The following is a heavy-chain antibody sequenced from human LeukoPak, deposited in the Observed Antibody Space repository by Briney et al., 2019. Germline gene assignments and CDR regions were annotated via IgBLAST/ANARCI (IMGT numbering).Heavy chain of an antibody. V-gene: IGHV4-39*07. J-gene: IGHJ3*02. Sequence: SETLSLTCTVSGGSISSSSYYWGWIRQPPGKGLEWIGSIYYSGSTYYNPSLKSRVTISVDTSKNQFSLKLSSVTAADTAVYYCARRPLHVLRYFDWLNDAFDIWGQGTMVTVSS. CDR2: IYYSGST. CDR1: GGSISSSSYY. D-gene: IGHD3-9*01. CDR3: ARRPLHVLRYFDWLNDAFDI.